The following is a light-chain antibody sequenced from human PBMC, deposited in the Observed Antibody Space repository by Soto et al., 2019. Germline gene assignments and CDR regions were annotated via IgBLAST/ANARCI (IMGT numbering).Light chain of an antibody. J-gene: IGKJ4*01. V-gene: IGKV4-1*01. CDR2: WAS. Sequence: DIVMTQSPDSLAVTLGETATINCKSSQSVLYSSNHKNYFAWYQEKPGQPPKRLIHWASTRKSGVPARFSGSGSGTDFTLTTVSLHAEDVAIYYCQQYCGSHLTVGGGTK. CDR1: QSVLYSSNHKNY. CDR3: QQYCGSHLT.